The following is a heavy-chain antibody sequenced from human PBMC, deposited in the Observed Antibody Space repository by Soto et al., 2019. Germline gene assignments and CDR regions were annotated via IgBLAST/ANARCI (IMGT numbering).Heavy chain of an antibody. Sequence: PGGSLRLSCAASGFTFSSYAMHWVRQAPGKGLEWVAVISYDGSNKYYADSVKGRFTISRDNSKNTLYLQMNSLRAEDTAVYYCARDKGWLQLLNWFDPWGQGTLVTVSS. CDR3: ARDKGWLQLLNWFDP. CDR2: ISYDGSNK. V-gene: IGHV3-30-3*01. CDR1: GFTFSSYA. D-gene: IGHD5-12*01. J-gene: IGHJ5*02.